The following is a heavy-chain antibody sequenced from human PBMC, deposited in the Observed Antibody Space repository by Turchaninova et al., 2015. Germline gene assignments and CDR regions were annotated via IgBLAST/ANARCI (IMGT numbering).Heavy chain of an antibody. D-gene: IGHD3-3*01. CDR1: GLSFSNYW. V-gene: IGHV3-7*01. CDR3: VRIDDSNAFDI. Sequence: EVQLVESGGGLVQPGGSLRLSCGASGLSFSNYWINWVRQAPGKGLEWVANIKQDGSEKYYVDPVKGRFTISRDNAKNSLYLQMNSLRAADTAVYYCVRIDDSNAFDIWGQGTMVTVSS. CDR2: IKQDGSEK. J-gene: IGHJ3*02.